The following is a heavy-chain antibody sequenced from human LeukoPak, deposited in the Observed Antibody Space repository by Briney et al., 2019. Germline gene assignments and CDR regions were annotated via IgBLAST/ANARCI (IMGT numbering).Heavy chain of an antibody. Sequence: TGGSLRLSCAASGFTFSSYEMNWVRQAPGKGLEWIGSIYYSVTTYYNPSLRGRVTISVDTSKNQFSLKLSSVTAADTALYYCAPGSTGGNRGSWFDPSGQGTLLTVSS. D-gene: IGHD2-8*02. CDR3: APGSTGGNRGSWFDP. CDR1: GFTFSSYE. CDR2: IYYSVTT. J-gene: IGHJ5*02. V-gene: IGHV4-59*05.